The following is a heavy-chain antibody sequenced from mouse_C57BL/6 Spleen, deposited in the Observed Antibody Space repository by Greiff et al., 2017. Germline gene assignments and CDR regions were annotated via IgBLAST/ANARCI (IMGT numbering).Heavy chain of an antibody. D-gene: IGHD1-1*01. J-gene: IGHJ1*03. CDR3: ARRYGSSLWYFDV. V-gene: IGHV1-42*01. CDR2: INPSTGGT. Sequence: VQLKESGPELVKPGASVKISCKASGYSFTGYYMNWVKQSPEKSLEWIGEINPSTGGTTYNQKFKAKATLTVDKSSSTAYMQLKSLTSEDSAVYYCARRYGSSLWYFDVWGTGTTVTVSS. CDR1: GYSFTGYY.